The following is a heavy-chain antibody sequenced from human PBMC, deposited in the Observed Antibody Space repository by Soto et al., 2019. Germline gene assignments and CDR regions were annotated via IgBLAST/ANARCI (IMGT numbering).Heavy chain of an antibody. J-gene: IGHJ4*02. CDR2: FDPEDGEA. CDR1: GNTLNEVG. CDR3: ARDLPPIDD. V-gene: IGHV1-24*01. Sequence: ASVKVSCKVPGNTLNEVGIFWVRQAPGKGLEWMGGFDPEDGEAKYAQKFQGRVTMTEDTSADTAYMELSSLRSEDTAAYYCARDLPPIDDRGQGTLVTVSS.